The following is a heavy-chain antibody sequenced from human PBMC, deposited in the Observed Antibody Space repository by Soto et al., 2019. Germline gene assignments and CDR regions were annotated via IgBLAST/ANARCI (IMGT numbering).Heavy chain of an antibody. CDR1: GGSFSGYY. V-gene: IGHV4-34*01. CDR2: INHSGST. J-gene: IGHJ5*02. Sequence: PSETLSLTCAVYGGSFSGYYWSWIRQPPGKGLEWIGEINHSGSTNYNPSLKSRVTISVDTSKNQFSLKLSSVTAADTAVYYCARWFDPWGQGTLVTVSS. CDR3: ARWFDP.